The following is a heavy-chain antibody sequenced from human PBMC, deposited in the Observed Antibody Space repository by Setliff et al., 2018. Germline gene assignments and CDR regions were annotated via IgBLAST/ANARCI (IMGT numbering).Heavy chain of an antibody. V-gene: IGHV4-39*01. Sequence: PSETLSLTCTVSGDSISRSTYYWGWIRQSPGKGLDWIGTVDHSGNTFYNPSLKSRVTISVDTSKNQFSLKLTSVSAADTAVYYCARAMYSAGYYGGGYSYYYMDVWGKGTTVTVSS. CDR3: ARAMYSAGYYGGGYSYYYMDV. CDR2: VDHSGNT. CDR1: GDSISRSTYY. J-gene: IGHJ6*03. D-gene: IGHD3-22*01.